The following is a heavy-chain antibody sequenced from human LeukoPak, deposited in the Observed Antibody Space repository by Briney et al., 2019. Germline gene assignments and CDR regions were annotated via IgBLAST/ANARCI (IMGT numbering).Heavy chain of an antibody. V-gene: IGHV3-7*04. Sequence: GGSLRLSCAASGFTFSSYWMSWVRQAPGKGLEWVANVKQDGSEKYYVDSEKGRFTISRDNAKNSLYLQMNSLRAEDTAVYYCARDVQQAVGFSNYWGQGTLVTVSS. CDR1: GFTFSSYW. J-gene: IGHJ4*02. CDR2: VKQDGSEK. D-gene: IGHD6-13*01. CDR3: ARDVQQAVGFSNY.